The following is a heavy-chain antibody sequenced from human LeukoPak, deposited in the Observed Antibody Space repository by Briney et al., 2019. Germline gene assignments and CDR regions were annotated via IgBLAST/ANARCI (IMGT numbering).Heavy chain of an antibody. CDR2: ISYDGSNK. J-gene: IGHJ4*02. Sequence: GGSLRLSCAASGFTFSSYTMNWVRQAPGKGLEWVAVISYDGSNKYYADSVKGRFTISRDNSKNTLYLQMNSLRAEDTAVYYCAKDSSGGVIVNELDYWGQGTLVTVSS. CDR3: AKDSSGGVIVNELDY. D-gene: IGHD3-16*02. V-gene: IGHV3-30*18. CDR1: GFTFSSYT.